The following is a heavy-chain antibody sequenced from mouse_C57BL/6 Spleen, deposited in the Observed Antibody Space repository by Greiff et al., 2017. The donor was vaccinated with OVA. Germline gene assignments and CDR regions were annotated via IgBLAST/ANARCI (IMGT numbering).Heavy chain of an antibody. J-gene: IGHJ1*03. CDR2: IYPSDSET. V-gene: IGHV1-61*01. D-gene: IGHD2-5*01. CDR1: GYTFTSYW. CDR3: ARSYYSNYWYFDV. Sequence: VQLQQPGAELVRPGSSVKLSCKASGYTFTSYWMDWVKQRPGQGLEWIGNIYPSDSETHYNPKFTDKATLTVDKSSSTAYMQLSSLTSEDSAVYYCARSYYSNYWYFDVWGTGTTVTVSS.